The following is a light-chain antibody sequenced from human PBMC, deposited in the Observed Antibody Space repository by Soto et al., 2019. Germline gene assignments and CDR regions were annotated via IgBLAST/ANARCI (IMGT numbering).Light chain of an antibody. CDR2: DTS. V-gene: IGLV7-46*01. J-gene: IGLJ2*01. CDR3: FLSYSGARPVV. Sequence: QAVVTQEPSLTVSPGGTVTLTCDYSTGPVTSGHWPYWLQQKPGQAPRTLIYDTSKKHSWTPARFSGSLLGGKAALTLSGAQPEDEADYYCFLSYSGARPVVFGGGTQLTVL. CDR1: TGPVTSGHW.